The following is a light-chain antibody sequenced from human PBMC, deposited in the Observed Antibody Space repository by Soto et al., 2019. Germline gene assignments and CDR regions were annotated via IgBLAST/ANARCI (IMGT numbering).Light chain of an antibody. CDR2: DAF. CDR1: QSVSSY. CDR3: QQRANWPPIT. V-gene: IGKV3-11*01. Sequence: EIVLTQSPATLSLSPGERATLSCRASQSVSSYLAWYQQKPGQAPRLLIYDAFNRAAGIPARFSGSGSGTDFTLTISSLEPEGFAVYYCQQRANWPPITFGQGTRLEIK. J-gene: IGKJ5*01.